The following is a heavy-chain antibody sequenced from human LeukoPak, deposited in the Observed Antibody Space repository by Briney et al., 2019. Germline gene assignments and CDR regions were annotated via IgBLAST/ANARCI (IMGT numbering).Heavy chain of an antibody. D-gene: IGHD3-9*01. Sequence: PGGSLRLSCAASGFTFRRYAMNWVRQSPGKGLEGVYAITTGADSTFYAHYVKCRVTISRDNSKNTLYLQMNSLRAEDTAVYYCAREYDLLTAYYTDLGYWNQGTLATVSS. CDR3: AREYDLLTAYYTDLGY. J-gene: IGHJ4*02. V-gene: IGHV3-23*01. CDR2: ITTGADST. CDR1: GFTFRRYA.